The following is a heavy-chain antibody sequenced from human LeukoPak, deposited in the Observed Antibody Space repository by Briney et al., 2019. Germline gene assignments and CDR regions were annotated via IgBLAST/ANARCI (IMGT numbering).Heavy chain of an antibody. CDR2: VSSSSSYI. Sequence: GGSLRLSCAASGFTFSSYSMNWVRQAPGKGLEWVSSVSSSSSYIYYADSVKGRFTISRDNSKNTLYLQMNSLRAEDTAVYYCAKVTAGGYMDVWGKGTTVTVSS. D-gene: IGHD5-18*01. J-gene: IGHJ6*03. CDR1: GFTFSSYS. CDR3: AKVTAGGYMDV. V-gene: IGHV3-21*01.